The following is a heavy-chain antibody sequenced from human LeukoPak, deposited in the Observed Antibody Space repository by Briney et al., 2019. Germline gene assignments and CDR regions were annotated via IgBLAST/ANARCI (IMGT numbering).Heavy chain of an antibody. D-gene: IGHD3-22*01. CDR1: GGSISSSSFF. V-gene: IGHV4-39*01. CDR3: ARHYYDSSGYRSFDI. CDR2: VSYSGST. Sequence: SETLSLTCTVSGGSISSSSFFWAWIRQPPGKGLEWIGTVSYSGSTYYNPSLKSRVTISVDTSKNQFSLKLSSVTAADTAVYYCARHYYDSSGYRSFDIWGQGTMVTVSS. J-gene: IGHJ3*02.